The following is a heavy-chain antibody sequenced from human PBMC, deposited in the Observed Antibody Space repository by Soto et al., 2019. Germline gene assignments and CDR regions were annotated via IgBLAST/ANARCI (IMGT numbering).Heavy chain of an antibody. Sequence: ASVKVSCKASGYTVTSYGISCVRQAPGQVLEWMGWISAYNGNTNYAQKLQGRVTMTTDTSTSTAYMELRSLRSDDTAVYYCARVEYSSGWYYYYGMDVWGQGTTVTVSS. CDR3: ARVEYSSGWYYYYGMDV. V-gene: IGHV1-18*04. CDR1: GYTVTSYG. J-gene: IGHJ6*02. D-gene: IGHD6-19*01. CDR2: ISAYNGNT.